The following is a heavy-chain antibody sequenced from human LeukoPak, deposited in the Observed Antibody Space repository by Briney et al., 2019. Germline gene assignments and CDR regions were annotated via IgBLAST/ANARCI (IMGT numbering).Heavy chain of an antibody. V-gene: IGHV7-4-1*02. CDR2: MNTNTGNP. Sequence: ASVKVSCKASGYTFTSYAMNWVRQAPGQGLEWMGWMNTNTGNPTYAQGFTGRFVFSLDTSVSTAYLQISSLKAEDTAVYYCARDPAMVRGKVYMDVWGKGTTVTVSS. D-gene: IGHD3-10*01. CDR1: GYTFTSYA. J-gene: IGHJ6*03. CDR3: ARDPAMVRGKVYMDV.